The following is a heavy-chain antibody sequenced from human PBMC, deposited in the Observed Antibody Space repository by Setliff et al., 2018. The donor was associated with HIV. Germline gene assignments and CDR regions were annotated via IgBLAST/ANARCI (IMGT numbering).Heavy chain of an antibody. J-gene: IGHJ6*03. CDR3: ARDRGLRGMLLSSKELGFYCMDV. D-gene: IGHD1-26*01. CDR2: IKQDGSEK. Sequence: MHWVGQAPGKGLEGVASIKQDGSEKNYVDSVKGRFTVSRDNAKNSLYLQMNSLRAEDTAVYYCARDRGLRGMLLSSKELGFYCMDVWGKGTTVTVSS. V-gene: IGHV3-7*03.